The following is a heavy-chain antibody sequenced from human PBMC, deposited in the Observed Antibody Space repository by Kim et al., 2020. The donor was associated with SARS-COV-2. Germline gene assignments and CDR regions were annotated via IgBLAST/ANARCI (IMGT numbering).Heavy chain of an antibody. CDR3: ARVGRGRNSPPGAY. J-gene: IGHJ4*02. D-gene: IGHD1-7*01. Sequence: YVVSVRGRFTLSRDNAKSSLALQMNSLGAEDTAVYYCARVGRGRNSPPGAYWGQGTLVTVSS. V-gene: IGHV3-7*04.